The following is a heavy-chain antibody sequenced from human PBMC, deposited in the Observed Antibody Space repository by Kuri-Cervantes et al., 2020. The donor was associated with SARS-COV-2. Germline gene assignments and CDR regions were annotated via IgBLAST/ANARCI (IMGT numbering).Heavy chain of an antibody. V-gene: IGHV7-4-1*02. J-gene: IGHJ6*02. CDR1: GCSFTSYA. D-gene: IGHD2-8*02. CDR3: SRDIEATYVLSPFYYGMDV. CDR2: TNTNTGNP. Sequence: AAVTVSCKASGCSFTSYALNWVRQAAGQGLEGMGWTNTNTGNPTYAQGFTGRFVFSMDTSVSTAYLQISSRKAEDTAVYYCSRDIEATYVLSPFYYGMDVWGQGTTVTVSS.